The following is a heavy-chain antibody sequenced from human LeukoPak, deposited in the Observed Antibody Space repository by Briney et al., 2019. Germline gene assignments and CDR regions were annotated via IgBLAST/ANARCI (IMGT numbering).Heavy chain of an antibody. CDR3: ARGLSGVRGVDYVFDI. CDR1: GFNVISNF. CDR2: IATGGGT. Sequence: PGGSLRLSCAASGFNVISNFISWVRQAPGRGPEWVSVIATGGGTYYPDSVKGRFTISRENAKNSLYLQMNSLTAGDTAVYYCARGLSGVRGVDYVFDIWGQGTLVTVSS. D-gene: IGHD3-10*01. V-gene: IGHV3-53*01. J-gene: IGHJ3*02.